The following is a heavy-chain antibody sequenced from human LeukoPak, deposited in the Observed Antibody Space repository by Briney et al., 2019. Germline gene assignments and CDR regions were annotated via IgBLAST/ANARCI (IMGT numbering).Heavy chain of an antibody. J-gene: IGHJ5*02. V-gene: IGHV1-8*01. CDR2: VNPNSGNT. Sequence: RASVTVSFKASGYTFTNYDINWVRQATGQGRAGMGWVNPNSGNTGYPQKFQGRVTMTRNTSISTAYMELSSLRSEDTAVYYCARQPIHRGWIQLWLRDNNWFDPWGQGTLVTVSS. D-gene: IGHD5-18*01. CDR3: ARQPIHRGWIQLWLRDNNWFDP. CDR1: GYTFTNYD.